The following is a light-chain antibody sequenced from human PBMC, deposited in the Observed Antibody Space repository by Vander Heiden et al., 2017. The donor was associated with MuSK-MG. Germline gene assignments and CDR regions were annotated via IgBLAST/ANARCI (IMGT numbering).Light chain of an antibody. Sequence: QSALTQPPSASGSPGQPVTISCTGTRSDVGGYDYVSWYQQHPGKAPKLMIYEVNQRPSGVPDRFSGSKSGNTAFLTVSGLQAEDEADYHCSSHAGSDNYVFGGGTKVTVL. V-gene: IGLV2-8*01. J-gene: IGLJ1*01. CDR3: SSHAGSDNYV. CDR2: EVN. CDR1: RSDVGGYDY.